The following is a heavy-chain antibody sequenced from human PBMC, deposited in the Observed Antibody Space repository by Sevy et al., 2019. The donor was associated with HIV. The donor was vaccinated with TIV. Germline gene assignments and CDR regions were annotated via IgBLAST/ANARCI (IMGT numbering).Heavy chain of an antibody. CDR2: IYAGGSDI. CDR1: GCSFTSYW. J-gene: IGHJ5*02. CDR3: TRLGVAGNMAALFDP. Sequence: GESLKISCKGSGCSFTSYWIGWVRQMPGKGLEWMGIIYAGGSDIRYSPSFQGQVTISADKSTSTAYLQWSSLKASDTAMYYCTRLGVAGNMAALFDPWGQGTLVTVSS. D-gene: IGHD3-10*01. V-gene: IGHV5-51*01.